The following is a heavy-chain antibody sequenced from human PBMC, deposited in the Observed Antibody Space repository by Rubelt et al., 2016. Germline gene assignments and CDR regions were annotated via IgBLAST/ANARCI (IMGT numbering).Heavy chain of an antibody. CDR2: ISGSCGST. D-gene: IGHD6-13*01. V-gene: IGHV3-23*04. CDR1: GFTFSSYA. Sequence: EVQLVESGGGLVQPGGSLRLSCAASGFTFSSYAMSWVRQAPGKGLELVSAISGSCGSTYYAESVKGRFTISRDNAENSLYLQMNSLGDGDTAVYYCTKGPPYSSTWYGAHFDFWGQGTLVTVSS. CDR3: TKGPPYSSTWYGAHFDF. J-gene: IGHJ4*02.